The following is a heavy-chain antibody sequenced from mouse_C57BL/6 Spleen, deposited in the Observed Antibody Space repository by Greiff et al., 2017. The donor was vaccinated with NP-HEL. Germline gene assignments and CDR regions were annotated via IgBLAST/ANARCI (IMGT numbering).Heavy chain of an antibody. J-gene: IGHJ2*01. Sequence: VQLQQSGPELVKPGASVKMSCKASGYTFTDYNMHWVKQSHGKSLEWIGYINPNNGGTSYNQKFKGKATLTVNKSSSTAYMELRSLTSEDSAVYYCARGGYDGYSLYYFDYWGQGTTLTVSS. V-gene: IGHV1-22*01. CDR1: GYTFTDYN. CDR2: INPNNGGT. CDR3: ARGGYDGYSLYYFDY. D-gene: IGHD2-3*01.